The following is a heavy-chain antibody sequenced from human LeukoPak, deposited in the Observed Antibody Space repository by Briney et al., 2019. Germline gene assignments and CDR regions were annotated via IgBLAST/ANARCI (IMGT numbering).Heavy chain of an antibody. D-gene: IGHD3-10*02. CDR1: GGSFSGYY. V-gene: IGHV4-34*01. CDR3: ARVEPLFSWFDP. J-gene: IGHJ5*02. CDR2: INHSGST. Sequence: PSETLSLTCAVYGGSFSGYYWSWIRQPPGKGLEWIGEINHSGSTNYNPSLKSRGTISVDTSKNQFSLKLSSVTAADTAVYYCARVEPLFSWFDPWGQGTLVTVSS.